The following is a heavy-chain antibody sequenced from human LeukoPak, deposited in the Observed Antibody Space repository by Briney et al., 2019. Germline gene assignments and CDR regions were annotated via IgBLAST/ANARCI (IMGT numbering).Heavy chain of an antibody. CDR2: ISGSGGST. CDR3: AKDPAIVVVYYFDY. CDR1: GFTFSSHA. D-gene: IGHD3-22*01. J-gene: IGHJ4*02. Sequence: GGSLRLSCAASGFTFSSHAMSWVRQAPGKGLEWVSAISGSGGSTYYADSVKGRFTISRDNSKNTLYLQMNSLRAEDTAVYYCAKDPAIVVVYYFDYWGQGTLVTVSS. V-gene: IGHV3-23*01.